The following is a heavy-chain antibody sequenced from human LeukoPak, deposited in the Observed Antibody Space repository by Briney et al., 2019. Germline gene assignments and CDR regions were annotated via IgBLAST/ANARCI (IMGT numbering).Heavy chain of an antibody. V-gene: IGHV3-48*03. D-gene: IGHD3-10*02. CDR1: GFSFSSYE. CDR3: AELGITMIGGV. CDR2: ISSSGRTI. J-gene: IGHJ6*04. Sequence: GGSLRLSCAASGFSFSSYEMNWVRQAPGKGLEWISYISSSGRTIYYADSVKGRFTISRDNAKNSLYLQMNSLRAEDTAVYYCAELGITMIGGVWGKGTTVTISS.